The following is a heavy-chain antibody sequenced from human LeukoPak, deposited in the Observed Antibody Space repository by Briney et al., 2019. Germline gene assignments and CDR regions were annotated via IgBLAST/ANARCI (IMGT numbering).Heavy chain of an antibody. CDR3: ASYTAGGGGLDY. CDR1: GGSFSSGSYY. CDR2: IYYSGST. V-gene: IGHV4-61*01. D-gene: IGHD5-18*01. J-gene: IGHJ4*02. Sequence: SETLSLTCTVSGGSFSSGSYYWSWIRQPPGKGLEWIGYIYYSGSTNYNPSLKSRVTISVDTSKNQFSLKLSSVTAADTAVYYCASYTAGGGGLDYWGQGTLVTVSS.